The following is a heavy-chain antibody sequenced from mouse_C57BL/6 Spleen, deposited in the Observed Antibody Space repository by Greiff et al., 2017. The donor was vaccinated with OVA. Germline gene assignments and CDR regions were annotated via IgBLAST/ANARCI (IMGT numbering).Heavy chain of an antibody. CDR2: IWSDGST. V-gene: IGHV2-6-1*01. D-gene: IGHD2-3*01. J-gene: IGHJ4*01. CDR3: ARHGGYSLYAMDY. Sequence: VKLVESGPGLVAPSQSLSITCTVSGFSLTSYGVHWVRQPPGKGLEWLVVIWSDGSTTYNSALKSRLSISKDNSKSQVFLKMNSLQTDDTAMYYCARHGGYSLYAMDYWGQGTSVTVSS. CDR1: GFSLTSYG.